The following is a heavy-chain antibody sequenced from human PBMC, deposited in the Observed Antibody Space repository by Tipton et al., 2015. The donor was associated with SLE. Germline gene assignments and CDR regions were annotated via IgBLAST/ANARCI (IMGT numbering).Heavy chain of an antibody. V-gene: IGHV4-39*07. J-gene: IGHJ6*03. CDR3: ARYFKGLQLPDDFYYCMSV. Sequence: TLYLTCSVSGGSLSSRSYYWGWIRQLPGKGLEWIGNIYYSGGIYYNPSLKSRVTISVDTSKNQFSLKLSSVTAADTAVYYCARYFKGLQLPDDFYYCMSVWGKGAMDTFAS. CDR2: IYYSGGI. CDR1: GGSLSSRSYY. D-gene: IGHD4-11*01.